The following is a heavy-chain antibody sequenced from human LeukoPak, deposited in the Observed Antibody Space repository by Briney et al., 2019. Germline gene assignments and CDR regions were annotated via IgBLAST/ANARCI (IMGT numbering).Heavy chain of an antibody. D-gene: IGHD5-24*01. J-gene: IGHJ3*01. V-gene: IGHV4-59*08. Sequence: SETLSLTCTVSGGSISTYYWSWIRQPPGKGLEWIGYIYYTGSTNYNPSLKSRVTISVDTSKTQFSLKLSSVTAADTAMYYRARRDSWGLSGNAFDVWGQGTMVTVSS. CDR2: IYYTGST. CDR3: ARRDSWGLSGNAFDV. CDR1: GGSISTYY.